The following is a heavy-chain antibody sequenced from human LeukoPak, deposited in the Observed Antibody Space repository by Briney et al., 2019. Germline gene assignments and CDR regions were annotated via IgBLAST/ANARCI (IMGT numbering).Heavy chain of an antibody. CDR1: GFTFSSYA. Sequence: GGSLRLSCAASGFTFSSYAMHWVRQATGKGLEWVAVISYDGSNKYYADSVKGRFTISRDNSKNTLYLQMNSLRAEDTAVYYCARDQIGSRVAAAGTYFDYWGQGTLVTVSS. CDR3: ARDQIGSRVAAAGTYFDY. J-gene: IGHJ4*02. CDR2: ISYDGSNK. D-gene: IGHD6-13*01. V-gene: IGHV3-30*01.